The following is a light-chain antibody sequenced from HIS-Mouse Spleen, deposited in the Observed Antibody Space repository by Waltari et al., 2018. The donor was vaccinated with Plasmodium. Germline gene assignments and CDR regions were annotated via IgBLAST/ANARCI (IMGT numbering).Light chain of an antibody. CDR2: EDS. CDR3: YSTDSSGNHRV. V-gene: IGLV3-10*01. CDR1: ALPKKY. Sequence: SYELTQPPSVSVSPGQTARITCSGDALPKKYASWYQQKSGQAPVLVIYEDSKRPPGIPERFSGSRSGTMATLTISGAQVEDEADYYCYSTDSSGNHRVFGGGTKLTVL. J-gene: IGLJ3*02.